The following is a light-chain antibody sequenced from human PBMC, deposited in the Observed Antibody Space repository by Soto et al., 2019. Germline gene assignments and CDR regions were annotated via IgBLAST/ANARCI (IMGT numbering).Light chain of an antibody. CDR2: EVN. Sequence: QSALTQPASVSGSPGQSITISCTGTSSDVGTYTLVSWYQQHPGKAPKLVIYEVNKRPAGVSKRSSGSKSGDTASLTISGLQAGDEADYYCSSYAGAITFYVFGTGTKVT. CDR1: SSDVGTYTL. V-gene: IGLV2-23*02. J-gene: IGLJ1*01. CDR3: SSYAGAITFYV.